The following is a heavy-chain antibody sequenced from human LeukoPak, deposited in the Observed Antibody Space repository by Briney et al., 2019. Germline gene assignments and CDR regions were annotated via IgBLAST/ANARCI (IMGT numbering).Heavy chain of an antibody. CDR3: ARAGRKSRGVDLVRKKETGYYYYMDV. V-gene: IGHV3-7*01. CDR2: IKQDGSEK. Sequence: GGSLRLSCAASEFTFFTYSMSWVRQAPGKGLEWVANIKQDGSEKYYVDSVKGRFTISRDNAKNSLYLQMNSLRAEDTAVYYCARAGRKSRGVDLVRKKETGYYYYMDVWGKGTTVTVSS. CDR1: EFTFFTYS. D-gene: IGHD3-10*02. J-gene: IGHJ6*03.